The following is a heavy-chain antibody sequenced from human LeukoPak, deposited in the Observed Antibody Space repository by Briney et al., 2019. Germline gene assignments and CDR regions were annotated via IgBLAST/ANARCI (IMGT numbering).Heavy chain of an antibody. CDR2: ICANGGRT. D-gene: IGHD3-3*02. V-gene: IGHV3-23*01. CDR3: AKVVSNLGVHYSDY. J-gene: IGHJ4*02. CDR1: GFTFSNYA. Sequence: GGSLRLSCAAPGFTFSNYAMNWVREAPEKGVEWGSGICANGGRTHYADSVKGRFTISRDNSKNTLALQMNSLRAEDTAVYYCAKVVSNLGVHYSDYWGQGTLVTVSS.